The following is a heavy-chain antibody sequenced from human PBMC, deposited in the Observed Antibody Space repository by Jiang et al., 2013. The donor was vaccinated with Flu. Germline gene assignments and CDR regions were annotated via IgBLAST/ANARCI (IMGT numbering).Heavy chain of an antibody. V-gene: IGHV4-59*01. CDR2: IYDTGRT. CDR3: ARFPHFRGNV. D-gene: IGHD4-23*01. Sequence: GLVKPSETLSLTCSVSGGSISDYYWSWIRQPPGKGLEWIGNIYDTGRTNYSPSLKSRVTISVDTSKDQISLSLSSVTAADSAVYYCARFPHFRGNVWGQGALVIVSS. J-gene: IGHJ4*02. CDR1: GGSISDYY.